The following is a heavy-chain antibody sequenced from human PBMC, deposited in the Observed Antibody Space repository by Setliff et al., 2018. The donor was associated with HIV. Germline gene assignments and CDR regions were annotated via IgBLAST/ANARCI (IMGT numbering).Heavy chain of an antibody. D-gene: IGHD3-3*01. CDR2: IHISGTT. CDR3: ARDVMEWFGNYFDN. V-gene: IGHV4-61*09. J-gene: IGHJ4*02. CDR1: GGSISSGSDY. Sequence: SETLSLTCTVSGGSISSGSDYWSWIRQPAGKGLEWIGQIHISGTTNYNPSLKSRVTISIDTSKHQFSLKLTSVTAADTALYYCARDVMEWFGNYFDNSGQGALVTVSS.